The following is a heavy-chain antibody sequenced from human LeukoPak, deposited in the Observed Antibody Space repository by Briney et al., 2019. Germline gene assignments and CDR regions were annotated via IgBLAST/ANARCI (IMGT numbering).Heavy chain of an antibody. J-gene: IGHJ6*02. Sequence: NPSETLSLTCTVSGGSITCYYWSWSRQPPGKGLEWIGYIYDTGGTSNHNPSLKRRVSISVDTSKSQFTLKLGFVTAADTAVYYCARGTQVRDGYNYGYYYGMDVWGQGITVTVSS. CDR1: GGSITCYY. D-gene: IGHD5-24*01. CDR2: IYDTGGTS. V-gene: IGHV4-59*01. CDR3: ARGTQVRDGYNYGYYYGMDV.